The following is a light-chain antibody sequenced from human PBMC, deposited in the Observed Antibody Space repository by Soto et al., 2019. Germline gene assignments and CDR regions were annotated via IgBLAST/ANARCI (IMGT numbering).Light chain of an antibody. V-gene: IGLV2-11*01. CDR2: DVN. CDR3: CSYAGSYTLWV. J-gene: IGLJ3*02. CDR1: SSDVGGYNY. Sequence: QSALIQPRSASGSPGQSVTISCTGTSSDVGGYNYVSWYQQYPGKAPKLIIYDVNKRPSGVPDRFSGSKSGNTASLTISGLQAEDEADYYCCSYAGSYTLWVFGGGTKLTVL.